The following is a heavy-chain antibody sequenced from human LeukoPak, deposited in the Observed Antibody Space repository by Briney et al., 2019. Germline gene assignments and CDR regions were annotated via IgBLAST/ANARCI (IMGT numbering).Heavy chain of an antibody. Sequence: GGSLRLSCGASGFTFSSYAMSWVRQAPGKGLEWVSAISGSGGSTYYADSVKGRFTISRDNSKNTLYLQMNSLRAEDTAVYYCAKDLLRAYDFWSGYSSWGQGTLVTVSS. V-gene: IGHV3-23*01. D-gene: IGHD3-3*01. J-gene: IGHJ5*02. CDR2: ISGSGGST. CDR3: AKDLLRAYDFWSGYSS. CDR1: GFTFSSYA.